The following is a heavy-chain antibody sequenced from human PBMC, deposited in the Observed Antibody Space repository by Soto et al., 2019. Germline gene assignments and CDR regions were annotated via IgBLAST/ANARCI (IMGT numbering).Heavy chain of an antibody. CDR1: GFTFRILW. Sequence: EVQLVESGGDLVQPGGSLRLSCAASGFTFRILWMTWVRQAPGKGLEWVANIKEDGSAKYYADSVKGRFTISRDNAKNSLFLQMNSLRAEDTALYYCARVRDPFYFDYWGRGTLVTVSS. CDR2: IKEDGSAK. CDR3: ARVRDPFYFDY. J-gene: IGHJ4*02. V-gene: IGHV3-7*01. D-gene: IGHD3-16*01.